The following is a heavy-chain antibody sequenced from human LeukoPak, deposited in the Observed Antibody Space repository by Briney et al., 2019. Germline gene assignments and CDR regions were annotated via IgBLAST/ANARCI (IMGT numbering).Heavy chain of an antibody. V-gene: IGHV4-31*03. J-gene: IGHJ5*02. CDR3: ARYCSSTNCYKGGFDP. Sequence: PSETLSLTCTVSGGSISSGGYYWSWIRQHPGKGLEWIGYIYYSGSTYSNPSLKSRVTISVDTFKNQFSLNLSSVTAADTAVYYCARYCSSTNCYKGGFDPWGQGTLVTVSS. CDR1: GGSISSGGYY. CDR2: IYYSGST. D-gene: IGHD2-2*02.